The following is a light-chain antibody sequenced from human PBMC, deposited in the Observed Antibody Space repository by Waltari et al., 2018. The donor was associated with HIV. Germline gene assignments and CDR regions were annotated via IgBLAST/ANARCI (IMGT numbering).Light chain of an antibody. CDR1: SPHIGKNF. Sequence: QSVLTQPPSVSAAPGQKVTISCSGSSPHIGKNFVSWFKQLPGTAPKLLIYDNNKRPSGIPDRFSGSKSGTSATLGITGLQTGDEADYYCGTWDSSLSGVVFGGGTKLTVL. V-gene: IGLV1-51*01. J-gene: IGLJ2*01. CDR2: DNN. CDR3: GTWDSSLSGVV.